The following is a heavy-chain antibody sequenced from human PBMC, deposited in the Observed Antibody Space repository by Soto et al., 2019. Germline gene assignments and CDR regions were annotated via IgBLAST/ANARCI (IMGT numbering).Heavy chain of an antibody. CDR2: MNPNSGNT. CDR1: GYTFTSYD. D-gene: IGHD2-2*01. J-gene: IGHJ4*01. V-gene: IGHV1-8*01. Sequence: QVQLVQSGAEVKKPGASVKVSCKASGYTFTSYDINWVRQATGQGLEWMGWMNPNSGNTGYAQKFQGRVTMTRHTAISTAYMELSSLRSEVTAVYYCARGRVPAATSSEVFDDWGHGTLVTVSS. CDR3: ARGRVPAATSSEVFDD.